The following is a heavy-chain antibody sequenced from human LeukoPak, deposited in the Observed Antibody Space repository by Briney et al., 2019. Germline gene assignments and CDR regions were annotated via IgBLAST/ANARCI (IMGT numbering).Heavy chain of an antibody. CDR1: GGSFSGYY. V-gene: IGHV4-34*01. D-gene: IGHD3-16*01. Sequence: WETLSLTCAVYGGSFSGYYWTWIRQPPGKGLEWIGEINHSGSTNYIPSLKSRVTISADTSKNHFSLKLNSVTTADTAVYYCTRGAGWLIDYWGQGILVTVSS. CDR3: TRGAGWLIDY. CDR2: INHSGST. J-gene: IGHJ4*02.